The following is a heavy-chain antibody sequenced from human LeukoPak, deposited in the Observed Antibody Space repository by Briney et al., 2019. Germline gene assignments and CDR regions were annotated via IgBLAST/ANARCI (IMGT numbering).Heavy chain of an antibody. J-gene: IGHJ4*02. CDR1: GYTLTELS. Sequence: ASVKVSCKVSGYTLTELSMHWVRQAPGKGLEWMGGFDPEDGETIYAQKFQGRVTMTEDTSTDTAYMELSSLRSEDTAVYYCARGVARADRSGYCSSTSCPRPYYFDYWGQGTLVTVSS. D-gene: IGHD2-2*01. V-gene: IGHV1-24*01. CDR2: FDPEDGET. CDR3: ARGVARADRSGYCSSTSCPRPYYFDY.